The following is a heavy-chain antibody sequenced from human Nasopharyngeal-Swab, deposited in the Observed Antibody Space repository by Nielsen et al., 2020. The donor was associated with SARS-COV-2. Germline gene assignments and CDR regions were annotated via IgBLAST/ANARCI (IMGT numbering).Heavy chain of an antibody. V-gene: IGHV1-69*10. CDR1: GYTLTGYY. CDR2: IVPALGLP. D-gene: IGHD5-12*01. Sequence: SVKVSCKASGYTLTGYYMHWVRQAPGQGLEWMGGIVPALGLPNYAQKFRGRVTISADRSTTTSYLELSSLRSEDTAIYYCAREGEYGAYDAPDYWGLGTMVTVSS. CDR3: AREGEYGAYDAPDY. J-gene: IGHJ4*03.